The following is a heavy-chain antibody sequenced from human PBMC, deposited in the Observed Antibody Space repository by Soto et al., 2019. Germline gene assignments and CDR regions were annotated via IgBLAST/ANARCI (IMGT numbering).Heavy chain of an antibody. CDR1: GYTFTSYG. J-gene: IGHJ5*02. Sequence: ASVKVSCKASGYTFTSYGISWVRQAPGQGLEWMGWISAYNGNTNYAQKLQGRVTMTIDTSTSTAYMELRSLRSDDTAVYYCARVHLIAATGYNWFDPWGQGTLVTVSS. CDR3: ARVHLIAATGYNWFDP. V-gene: IGHV1-18*01. D-gene: IGHD6-13*01. CDR2: ISAYNGNT.